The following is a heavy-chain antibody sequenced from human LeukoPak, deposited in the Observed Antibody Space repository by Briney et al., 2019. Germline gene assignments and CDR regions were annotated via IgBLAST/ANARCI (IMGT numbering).Heavy chain of an antibody. CDR1: GFTFSSYA. V-gene: IGHV3-23*01. CDR3: AKDLEAYSSSSVIDY. D-gene: IGHD6-6*01. J-gene: IGHJ4*02. CDR2: ISGSGGST. Sequence: GGSLRLSCAASGFTFSSYAMSWVRQAPGKGLEWVSAISGSGGSTYYADSVKGRFTISRDNSKNTLYLQMNSLRAEDTAVYYCAKDLEAYSSSSVIDYWGQGTLVTVSS.